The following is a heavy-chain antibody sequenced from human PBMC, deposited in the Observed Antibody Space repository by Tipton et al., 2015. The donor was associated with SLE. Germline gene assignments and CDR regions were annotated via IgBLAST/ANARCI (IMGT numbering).Heavy chain of an antibody. J-gene: IGHJ2*01. D-gene: IGHD6-19*01. CDR2: INHSGST. CDR1: GGSFSGYY. V-gene: IGHV4-34*01. Sequence: TLSLTCAVYGGSFSGYYWSWIRQPPGKGLEWIGDINHSGSTYYNPSLKSRVTISVDTSKNQFSLKLSSVTAADTAVYYCASEALAVAGTGRWYFDLWGRGTLVTVSS. CDR3: ASEALAVAGTGRWYFDL.